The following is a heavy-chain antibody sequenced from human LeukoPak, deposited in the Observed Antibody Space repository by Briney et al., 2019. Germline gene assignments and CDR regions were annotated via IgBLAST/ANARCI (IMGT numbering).Heavy chain of an antibody. J-gene: IGHJ6*03. Sequence: GGSLRLSCAASGFTFSSYWMSWVRQAPGKGLEWVANIKQDGSEKYYVDSVKGRFTISRDNAKNSLYLQMNSLRAEDTAVYYCAKVGPINTIFGVVTGYYMDVWGKGTTVTVSS. V-gene: IGHV3-7*03. CDR2: IKQDGSEK. CDR1: GFTFSSYW. CDR3: AKVGPINTIFGVVTGYYMDV. D-gene: IGHD3-3*01.